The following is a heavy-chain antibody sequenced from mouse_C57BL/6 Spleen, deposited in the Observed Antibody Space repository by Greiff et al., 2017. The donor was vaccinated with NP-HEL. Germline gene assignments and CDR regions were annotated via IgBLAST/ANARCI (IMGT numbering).Heavy chain of an antibody. J-gene: IGHJ2*01. CDR1: GYTFTSYW. V-gene: IGHV1-64*01. CDR2: IHPNSGST. D-gene: IGHD1-1*01. CDR3: AREGGLTTGY. Sequence: QVQLQQPGAELVKPGASVKLSCKASGYTFTSYWMHWVKQRPGQGLEWIGMIHPNSGSTNYNEKFKSKATLTVDKSSSTAYMQLSSLPSEDSAVYYCAREGGLTTGYWGQGTTLTVSS.